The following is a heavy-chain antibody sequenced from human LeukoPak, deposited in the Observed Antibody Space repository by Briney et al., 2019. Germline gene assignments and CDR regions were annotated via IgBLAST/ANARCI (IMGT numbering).Heavy chain of an antibody. D-gene: IGHD5-24*01. CDR2: INPNSGDT. CDR1: GYTFTDYY. Sequence: GASVKVSCKASGYTFTDYYMHWVRQAPGQGLEGMGWINPNSGDTNYAQKLQGRVTMNTDTSTSTAYMELRSLRSDDTAVYYCARGLRDGYTPPISWGQGTLVTVSS. V-gene: IGHV1-2*02. J-gene: IGHJ4*02. CDR3: ARGLRDGYTPPIS.